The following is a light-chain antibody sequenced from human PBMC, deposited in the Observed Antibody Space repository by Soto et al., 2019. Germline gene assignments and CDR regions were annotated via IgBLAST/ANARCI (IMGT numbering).Light chain of an antibody. J-gene: IGLJ3*02. CDR3: QSYDNSNSWV. CDR1: RGSIASNY. CDR2: EDK. V-gene: IGLV6-57*01. Sequence: NFMLTQPHSVSASPGKTVTISCTRSRGSIASNYVQWYQQRPGSSPTTVIYEDKQRPSGVPDRFSGSIDSSSNSASLTISGLKTEDEADYYCQSYDNSNSWVFGGGTKLTVL.